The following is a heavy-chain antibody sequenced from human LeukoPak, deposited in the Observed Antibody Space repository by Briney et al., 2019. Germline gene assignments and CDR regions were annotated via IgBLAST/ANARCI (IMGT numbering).Heavy chain of an antibody. D-gene: IGHD2-8*02. CDR3: AREASTEIIGGMDV. V-gene: IGHV3-30*02. Sequence: GGSLRLSCAASGFSFSNNGIHWVRQAPGKGLEWVAFIQSNGNPKYYADSVRGRFTISRDNSKKTCYLQMDSLRVEDTDVYYCAREASTEIIGGMDVRGQGTTVTVTS. J-gene: IGHJ6*02. CDR2: IQSNGNPK. CDR1: GFSFSNNG.